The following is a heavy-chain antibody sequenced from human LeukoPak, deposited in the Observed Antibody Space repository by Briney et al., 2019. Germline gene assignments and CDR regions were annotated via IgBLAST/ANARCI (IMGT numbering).Heavy chain of an antibody. CDR3: ARYYDILTGEDAFDI. CDR1: GFTFSSYS. Sequence: GGSLRLSCAASGFTFSSYSMNWVGQAQGKGLEGASSISSSSSCIYYADSVKGRFTISRDNAKNSLYLQMNSLRAEDTAVYYCARYYDILTGEDAFDIWGQGTMVTVSS. CDR2: ISSSSSCI. V-gene: IGHV3-21*01. D-gene: IGHD3-9*01. J-gene: IGHJ3*02.